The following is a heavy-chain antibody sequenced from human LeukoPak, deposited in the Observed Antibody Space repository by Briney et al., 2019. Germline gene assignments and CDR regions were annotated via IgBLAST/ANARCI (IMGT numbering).Heavy chain of an antibody. V-gene: IGHV4-39*01. J-gene: IGHJ5*02. CDR3: ARHGVLADYYYDSSGYPQFDP. Sequence: PSETLSLTCTVSGGSISSSSYYWGWIRQPPGKGLEWIGSIYYSGSTYCNPSLKSRVTISVDTSKNQFSLKLSSVTAADTAVYYCARHGVLADYYYDSSGYPQFDPWGQGTLVTVSS. D-gene: IGHD3-22*01. CDR2: IYYSGST. CDR1: GGSISSSSYY.